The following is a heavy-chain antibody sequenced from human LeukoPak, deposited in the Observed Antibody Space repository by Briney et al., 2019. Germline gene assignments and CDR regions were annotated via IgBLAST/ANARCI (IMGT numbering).Heavy chain of an antibody. Sequence: SETLSLTCTVSGGSISNGGYYWSWIRQHPGKGLEWIGYIYYSGSTYYNPSLKSRLTISVDTSKNQFSLKLSSVTAADTAIYYCARDGGGYCSGGSCYFWFDPWGQGTLVTVSS. CDR1: GGSISNGGYY. CDR3: ARDGGGYCSGGSCYFWFDP. D-gene: IGHD2-15*01. V-gene: IGHV4-31*03. CDR2: IYYSGST. J-gene: IGHJ5*02.